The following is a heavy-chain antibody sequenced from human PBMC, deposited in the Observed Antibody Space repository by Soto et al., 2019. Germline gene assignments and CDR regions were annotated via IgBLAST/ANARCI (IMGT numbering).Heavy chain of an antibody. Sequence: QVQLVPSGAEVKKPGSSVKVSCKASGGTFSSYTISWVRQAPGQGLEWMGRIIPILGIANYAQKFQGRGTITADESSSTAYMELSSLRSEDTAVYYCARVTTATTHSYYYYYMDFWGKGTTVTVSS. V-gene: IGHV1-69*02. CDR1: GGTFSSYT. CDR3: ARVTTATTHSYYYYYMDF. D-gene: IGHD4-17*01. J-gene: IGHJ6*03. CDR2: IIPILGIA.